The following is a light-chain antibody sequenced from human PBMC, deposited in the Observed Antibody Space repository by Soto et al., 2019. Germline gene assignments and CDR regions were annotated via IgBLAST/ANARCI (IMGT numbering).Light chain of an antibody. CDR1: QSVSRY. CDR3: QQRSDWPST. V-gene: IGKV3-11*01. Sequence: DIVLTQSPATLSLSPGERATLSCRASQSVSRYLAWYQQKPGQAPRLLIYDASNRATGTPARFSGSGSETDFTLTISSLEPEDFAVYYCQQRSDWPSTFGGGTKVEI. CDR2: DAS. J-gene: IGKJ4*01.